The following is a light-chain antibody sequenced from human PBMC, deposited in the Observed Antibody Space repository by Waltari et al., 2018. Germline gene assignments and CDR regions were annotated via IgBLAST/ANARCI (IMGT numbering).Light chain of an antibody. CDR3: QQYEDLPFT. V-gene: IGKV1-33*01. J-gene: IGKJ4*01. Sequence: DIQMTQSPSSLSASVGDRVTITCQASQDINNYLNWYQQKPGKAPKLLIYDASNLETGVTSRFSGSGSGTYFTFTISNLQPEDIATFYCQQYEDLPFTFGGGTKVDIK. CDR1: QDINNY. CDR2: DAS.